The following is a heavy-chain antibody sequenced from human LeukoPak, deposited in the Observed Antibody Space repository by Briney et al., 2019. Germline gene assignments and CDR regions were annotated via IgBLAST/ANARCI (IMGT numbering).Heavy chain of an antibody. CDR1: GFTLSRYG. Sequence: GRSLRLSCAASGFTLSRYGMHWVRQAPGKGLEWVAVIWNDGRNKYYADSVKGRFTISRDNSKNTVYLQMNSLRAEDTAVYYCARHKITHPFDPWGQGIVVTVSS. V-gene: IGHV3-33*01. J-gene: IGHJ5*02. CDR2: IWNDGRNK. D-gene: IGHD3-16*01. CDR3: ARHKITHPFDP.